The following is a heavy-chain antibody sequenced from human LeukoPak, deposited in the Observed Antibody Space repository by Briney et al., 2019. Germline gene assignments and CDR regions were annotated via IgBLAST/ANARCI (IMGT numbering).Heavy chain of an antibody. CDR1: GFSFGTYT. CDR3: ASVYGGNRF. Sequence: GGSLRLSCAASGFSFGTYTMNWVRQAPGRGLEWVSSITSRSSYIYYAESLKGRFTISRDNAKNSLHLQMNSLRAEDTAVYYCASVYGGNRFWGQGTLVTVSS. J-gene: IGHJ4*02. V-gene: IGHV3-21*01. D-gene: IGHD4-23*01. CDR2: ITSRSSYI.